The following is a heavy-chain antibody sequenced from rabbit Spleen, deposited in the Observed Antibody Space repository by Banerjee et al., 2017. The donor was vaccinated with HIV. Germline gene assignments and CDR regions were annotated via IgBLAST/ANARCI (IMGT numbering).Heavy chain of an antibody. D-gene: IGHD4-1*01. Sequence: EQLVESGGGLVQPEESLTLTCSASAFTISDNAMCWVRQAPGKGLEWIACIYTGSGGGTDYATWAKGRFTISKTSSTTVTLEMTSLTVADTATYFCARNANGGWDLWGPGTLVTVS. CDR3: ARNANGGWDL. CDR1: AFTISDNA. V-gene: IGHV1S45*01. CDR2: IYTGSGGGT. J-gene: IGHJ4*01.